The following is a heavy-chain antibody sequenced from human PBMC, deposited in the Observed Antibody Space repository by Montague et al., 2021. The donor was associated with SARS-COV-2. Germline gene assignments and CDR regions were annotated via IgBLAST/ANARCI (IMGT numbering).Heavy chain of an antibody. D-gene: IGHD2-8*02. Sequence: SETRSLTCTVSGGFISSSYWSWIRQPQGKGLEWIGYINHSGNTNYNPSLKSRVTISIDTSMNQCSLSLSSMTAADTAVYFCSGDLLPSRTAIKTNFCGLDVWGQGTTVIVSS. J-gene: IGHJ6*02. CDR1: GGFISSSY. CDR3: SGDLLPSRTAIKTNFCGLDV. V-gene: IGHV4-59*01. CDR2: INHSGNT.